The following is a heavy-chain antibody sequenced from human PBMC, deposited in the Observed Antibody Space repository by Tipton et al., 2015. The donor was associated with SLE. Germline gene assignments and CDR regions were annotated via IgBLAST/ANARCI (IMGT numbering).Heavy chain of an antibody. CDR1: GGSISSSRYY. V-gene: IGHV4-39*01. J-gene: IGHJ3*02. D-gene: IGHD2-21*02. CDR3: AKAGGDSMAFDI. Sequence: TLSLTCTVSGGSISSSRYYWGWIRQPPGKGLEWIGIIYYDGSTYYNPSLKSRVTISVDTSKNQFSLRLSSVTAADTAVFYCAKAGGDSMAFDIWGQGTMVSVSS. CDR2: IYYDGST.